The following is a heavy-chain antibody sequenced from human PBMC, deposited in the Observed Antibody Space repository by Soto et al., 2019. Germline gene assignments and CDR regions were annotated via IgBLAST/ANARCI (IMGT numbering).Heavy chain of an antibody. CDR1: GGSFSGYY. Sequence: PSETLSLTCAVYGGSFSGYYWSWIRQPPGKGLEWIGEINHSGSTNYNPSLKSRVTISVDTSKNQFSLKLSSETAADTAVYYCARTPSISPYPPGIRANWFDPWGQGTLVTVSS. CDR3: ARTPSISPYPPGIRANWFDP. D-gene: IGHD3-10*01. CDR2: INHSGST. V-gene: IGHV4-34*01. J-gene: IGHJ5*02.